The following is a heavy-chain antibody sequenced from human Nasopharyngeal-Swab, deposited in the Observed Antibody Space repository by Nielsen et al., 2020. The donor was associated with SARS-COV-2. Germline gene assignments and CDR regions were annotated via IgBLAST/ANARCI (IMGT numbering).Heavy chain of an antibody. V-gene: IGHV3-30-3*01. CDR2: ISYDGSNK. Sequence: GESLKISCAASGFTFSSYAMHWVRQAPGKGLEWVAAISYDGSNKYYADSVKGRFTISRDNSKNTLYLQMNSLRAEDTAVYYCAREGGLVRFWDYWGQGTLVTVSS. CDR1: GFTFSSYA. D-gene: IGHD3-16*01. CDR3: AREGGLVRFWDY. J-gene: IGHJ4*02.